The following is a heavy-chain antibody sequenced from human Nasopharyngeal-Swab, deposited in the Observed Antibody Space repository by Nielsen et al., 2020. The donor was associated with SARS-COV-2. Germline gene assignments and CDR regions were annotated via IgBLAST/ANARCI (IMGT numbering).Heavy chain of an antibody. V-gene: IGHV1-18*01. J-gene: IGHJ4*02. CDR1: GYTFTSYA. D-gene: IGHD2-15*01. CDR2: ISAYNGNT. Sequence: ASVKVSCKASGYTFTSYAMNWVRQAPGQGLEWMGWISAYNGNTNYAQKLQGRVTMTTDISTSTAYMELRSLRSDDTAVYYCARCEVVVAAPDYWGQGTLVTVSS. CDR3: ARCEVVVAAPDY.